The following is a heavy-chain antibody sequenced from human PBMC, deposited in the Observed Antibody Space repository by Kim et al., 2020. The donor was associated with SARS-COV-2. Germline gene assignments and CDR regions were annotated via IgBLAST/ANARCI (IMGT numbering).Heavy chain of an antibody. D-gene: IGHD2-15*01. CDR1: GGTFSSYA. Sequence: ASVKVSCKASGGTFSSYAINWVRQAPGQGLEWMGGIIPIYGTANYAQKFQGRVTVTADESTSTAYMELSSLRPEDTAVYYCAAGSIVVVVAAIQYYYGMDVWGQGTTVTVSS. CDR2: IIPIYGTA. J-gene: IGHJ6*02. CDR3: AAGSIVVVVAAIQYYYGMDV. V-gene: IGHV1-69*13.